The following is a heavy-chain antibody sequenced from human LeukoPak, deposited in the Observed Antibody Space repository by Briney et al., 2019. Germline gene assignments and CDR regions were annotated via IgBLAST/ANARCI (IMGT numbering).Heavy chain of an antibody. V-gene: IGHV4-34*01. J-gene: IGHJ5*02. CDR2: INHGGST. CDR1: GGSFSGYY. Sequence: SETLSLTCAVYGGSFSGYYWSWIRQPPGKGLEWIGEINHGGSTNYNPSLKSRVTISVDTSKNQFSLKLSSVTAADTAVYYCASNYYGSGPFDPWGQGTLVTVSS. D-gene: IGHD3-10*01. CDR3: ASNYYGSGPFDP.